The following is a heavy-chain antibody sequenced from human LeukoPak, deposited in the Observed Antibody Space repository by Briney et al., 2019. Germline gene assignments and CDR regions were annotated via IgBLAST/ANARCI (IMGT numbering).Heavy chain of an antibody. CDR2: INPNSGGT. V-gene: IGHV1-2*02. CDR3: ARLTTYCSSTSCYNPEKYFDY. Sequence: ASVKVSCKASGYTFTGYYMHWVRQAPGQGLEWMGWINPNSGGTNYAQKFQGRVTMTRDTSISTAYMELSRLRSDDTAVYYCARLTTYCSSTSCYNPEKYFDYWGQGTLVTVSS. J-gene: IGHJ4*02. D-gene: IGHD2-2*02. CDR1: GYTFTGYY.